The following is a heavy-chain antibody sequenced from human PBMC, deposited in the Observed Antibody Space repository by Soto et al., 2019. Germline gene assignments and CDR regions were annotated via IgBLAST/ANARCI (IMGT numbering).Heavy chain of an antibody. CDR2: ISAYNGQT. V-gene: IGHV1-18*01. Sequence: GSVXVSFRSAFYPFYTYGSNFWLRAPGQRPEWMGWISAYNGQTDYAQNFQGRVTMATDTSTNTAYMELRNLRSDDTAVYYCARDNHEFWNYYFLDTWGQGTLVTVSS. CDR1: FYPFYTYG. D-gene: IGHD3-10*02. J-gene: IGHJ5*02. CDR3: ARDNHEFWNYYFLDT.